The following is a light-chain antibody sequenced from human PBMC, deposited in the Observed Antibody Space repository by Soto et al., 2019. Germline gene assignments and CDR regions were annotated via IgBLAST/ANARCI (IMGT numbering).Light chain of an antibody. CDR2: GAS. Sequence: EIVLTQSPGTLSLSPGERATLSCRASQSVSSSYLAWYQQKPGQAPRLLIYGASTRATGIPARFSGSGSGTEFTLTISRLQSEDFAVYYCQQYNNWPPRTFGQGTKVDIK. CDR3: QQYNNWPPRT. CDR1: QSVSSSY. V-gene: IGKV3-15*01. J-gene: IGKJ1*01.